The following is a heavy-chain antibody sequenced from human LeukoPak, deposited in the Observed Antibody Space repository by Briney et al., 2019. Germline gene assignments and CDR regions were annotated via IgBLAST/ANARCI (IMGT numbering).Heavy chain of an antibody. J-gene: IGHJ3*02. D-gene: IGHD2-2*01. CDR3: ARVRLGYCSSTSCYEALDAFDI. CDR1: GGSFSGYY. Sequence: SETLSLTCAVYGGSFSGYYWSWIRQPPGKGLEWIGEINHSGSTNYNPSLKSRVTISVDTSKSQFSLKLSSVTAADTAVYYCARVRLGYCSSTSCYEALDAFDIWGQGTMVTVSS. V-gene: IGHV4-34*01. CDR2: INHSGST.